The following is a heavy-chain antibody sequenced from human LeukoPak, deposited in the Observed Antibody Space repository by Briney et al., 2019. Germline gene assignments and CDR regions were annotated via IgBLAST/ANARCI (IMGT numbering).Heavy chain of an antibody. CDR2: IYGGGST. CDR3: AKDVARTMTYYFDY. J-gene: IGHJ4*02. Sequence: GGSLRLSCAASGFTVSSNYMSWVRQAPGKGLEWVSVIYGGGSTYYADSVKGRFTISRDISKNTLYLQTSSLRAEDTAVYYCAKDVARTMTYYFDYWGQGTLVTVSS. CDR1: GFTVSSNY. V-gene: IGHV3-53*05. D-gene: IGHD1-1*01.